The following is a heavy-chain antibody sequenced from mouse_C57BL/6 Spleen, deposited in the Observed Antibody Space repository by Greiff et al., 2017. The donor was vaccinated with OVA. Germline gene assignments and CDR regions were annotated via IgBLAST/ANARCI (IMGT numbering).Heavy chain of an antibody. CDR1: GFTFSSYA. CDR3: TRDGNYDYYAIDY. J-gene: IGHJ4*01. Sequence: EVMLVESGAGLVKPGGSLKLSCAASGFTFSSYAMSWVRQTPEKRLEWVAYISSGGDYIYYADTVKGRFTISRDNARNTLYLQMSSLKSEDTAMYYCTRDGNYDYYAIDYWGQGTSVTVSS. CDR2: ISSGGDYI. V-gene: IGHV5-9-1*02. D-gene: IGHD2-1*01.